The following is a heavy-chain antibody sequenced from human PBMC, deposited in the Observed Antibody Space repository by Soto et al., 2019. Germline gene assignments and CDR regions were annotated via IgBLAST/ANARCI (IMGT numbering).Heavy chain of an antibody. CDR1: GGSINSGAYY. V-gene: IGHV4-30-4*01. D-gene: IGHD2-2*01. CDR3: GSYYCSSTHCPGLDV. Sequence: QVQLQESGPGLVKPSQTLSLTCTVSGGSINSGAYYWTWIRQPPGKGLEWIGYIYHSGNTYYNSSLKSRVIISINTSKNQFSLKLTSVTAADTAVYYCGSYYCSSTHCPGLDVWGQGTTVTVSS. J-gene: IGHJ6*02. CDR2: IYHSGNT.